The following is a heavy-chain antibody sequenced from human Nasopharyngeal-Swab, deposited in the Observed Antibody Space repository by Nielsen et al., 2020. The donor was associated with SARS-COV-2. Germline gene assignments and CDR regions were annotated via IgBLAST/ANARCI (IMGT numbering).Heavy chain of an antibody. J-gene: IGHJ4*02. CDR3: ARASKTGAAAGLHPFGN. V-gene: IGHV3-48*02. D-gene: IGHD6-13*01. Sequence: GGSLRLSCAASGFTFNDYSMNWVRQAPGKGLEGVSYISSSSSTIYYADSVKGRFTISRDNAQNSLSLQMNSLREEDTAIYYCARASKTGAAAGLHPFGNWGQGTLVTVSS. CDR1: GFTFNDYS. CDR2: ISSSSSTI.